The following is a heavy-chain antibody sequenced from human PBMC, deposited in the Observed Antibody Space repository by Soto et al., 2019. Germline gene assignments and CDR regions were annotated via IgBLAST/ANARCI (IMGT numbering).Heavy chain of an antibody. CDR3: ARTVIDNDYGVDV. CDR1: GGSISSGAYC. V-gene: IGHV4-31*02. CDR2: IYYSGST. Sequence: PPETLSLTWTVSGGSISSGAYCWTWIRQHPGKGLEWIGYIYYSGSTYYNPSLKSRITISVDTSENQFSLKVSSVTAADTAVYYCARTVIDNDYGVDVWGQGTTVTVSS. J-gene: IGHJ6*02. D-gene: IGHD3-16*02.